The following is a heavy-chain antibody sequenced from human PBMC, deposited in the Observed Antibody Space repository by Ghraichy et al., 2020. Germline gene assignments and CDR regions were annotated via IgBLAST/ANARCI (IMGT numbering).Heavy chain of an antibody. CDR1: GFTFSSYM. CDR2: IRSSSSHI. V-gene: IGHV3-21*01. J-gene: IGHJ6*02. D-gene: IGHD1-26*01. CDR3: ARTRGIVRYYYFYGMDV. Sequence: GGSLRLSCATSGFTFSSYMMNWVRQAPGKGVEWVSSIRSSSSHIYYADAVKGRFTISRYNAKNSLYLQINNLRADDTAVYYCARTRGIVRYYYFYGMDVWGQVTTFTVSS.